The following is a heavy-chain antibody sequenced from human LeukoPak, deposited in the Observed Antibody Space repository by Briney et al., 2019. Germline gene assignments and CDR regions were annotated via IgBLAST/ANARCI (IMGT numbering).Heavy chain of an antibody. CDR1: GFTFSSYS. CDR3: ASHRRRIAVAGSDY. J-gene: IGHJ4*02. D-gene: IGHD6-19*01. Sequence: GGSLRLSCAASGFTFSSYSMNWVRQAPGKGLEWVSVIYSGGSTYYADSVKGRFTISRDNSKNTLYLQMNSLRAEDTAVYYCASHRRRIAVAGSDYWGQGTLVTVSS. CDR2: IYSGGST. V-gene: IGHV3-53*01.